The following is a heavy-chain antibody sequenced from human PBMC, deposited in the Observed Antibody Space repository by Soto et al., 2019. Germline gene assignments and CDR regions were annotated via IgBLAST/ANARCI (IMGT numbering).Heavy chain of an antibody. CDR2: IYYSGSA. CDR1: GGSIGSSTYY. D-gene: IGHD4-17*01. V-gene: IGHV4-39*01. J-gene: IGHJ6*02. Sequence: PSETLSLTCTVSGGSIGSSTYYWGWIRQPPGKGLEWIGMIYYSGSAYYNPSLKSRVTISIDTSKNQFSLRLSSVAAADTAVYYCARHGVDYGDYASYYYYGMDVWGRGTTVTVSS. CDR3: ARHGVDYGDYASYYYYGMDV.